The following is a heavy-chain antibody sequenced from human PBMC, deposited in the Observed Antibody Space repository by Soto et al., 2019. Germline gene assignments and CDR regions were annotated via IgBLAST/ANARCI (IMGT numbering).Heavy chain of an antibody. V-gene: IGHV3-23*01. CDR2: VSGSATST. J-gene: IGHJ4*02. Sequence: GSLRLSCAASGITFRTYAMAWVRQAPGTGPEWISSVSGSATSTFYADSVKGRFTISRDNSKSTVFLQMNSLRAEDTAVYYCVKVSYGSGSRGYLDSWGQATLVTVSS. CDR3: VKVSYGSGSRGYLDS. D-gene: IGHD3-10*01. CDR1: GITFRTYA.